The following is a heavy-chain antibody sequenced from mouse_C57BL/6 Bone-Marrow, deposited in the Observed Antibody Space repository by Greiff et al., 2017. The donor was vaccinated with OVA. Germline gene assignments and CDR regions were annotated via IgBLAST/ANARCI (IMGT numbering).Heavy chain of an antibody. Sequence: EVKLMESGPGLVKPSQSLSLTCSVTGYSITSGYYWNWIRQFPGNKLEWMGYISYDGSNNYNPSLKNRISITRDTSKNQFFLKLNSVTTEDAATYYCARDKNYGSPWFAYWGQGTLVTVSA. CDR3: ARDKNYGSPWFAY. V-gene: IGHV3-6*01. J-gene: IGHJ3*01. CDR1: GYSITSGYY. D-gene: IGHD1-1*01. CDR2: ISYDGSN.